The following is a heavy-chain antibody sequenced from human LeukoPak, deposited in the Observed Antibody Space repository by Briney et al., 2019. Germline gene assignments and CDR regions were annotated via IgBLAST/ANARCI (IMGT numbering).Heavy chain of an antibody. Sequence: PGGFLRLSCAASGFTFSDYYMSWIRQAPGKGLEWVSYISRGGNTIYYADSVKGRFIISRDNAKNSLYLQMNSLRAEDTAVYYCARELTVAGHYMDVWGKGTTVTVSS. CDR3: ARELTVAGHYMDV. CDR1: GFTFSDYY. D-gene: IGHD6-19*01. CDR2: ISRGGNTI. V-gene: IGHV3-11*01. J-gene: IGHJ6*03.